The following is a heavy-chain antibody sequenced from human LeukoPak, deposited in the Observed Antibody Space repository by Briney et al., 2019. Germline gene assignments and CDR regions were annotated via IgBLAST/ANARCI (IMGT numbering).Heavy chain of an antibody. D-gene: IGHD4-17*01. Sequence: SGGSLRLSCAASGFTVSSNYMSWVRQAPGKGLEWVSVIYSGGSTYYADSVKGRFTISRDNSKNTLYLQMNSLRAEDTAVYYCAKDRDDYGDYVNYFDYWGQGTLVTVSS. CDR2: IYSGGST. J-gene: IGHJ4*02. CDR1: GFTVSSNY. CDR3: AKDRDDYGDYVNYFDY. V-gene: IGHV3-53*01.